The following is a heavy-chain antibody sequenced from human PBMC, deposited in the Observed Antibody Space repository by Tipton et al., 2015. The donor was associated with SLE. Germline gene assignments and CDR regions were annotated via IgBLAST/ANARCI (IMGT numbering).Heavy chain of an antibody. V-gene: IGHV4-34*01. CDR3: ARRPGTAMVREYYYYYMDV. CDR2: INHSGST. D-gene: IGHD5-18*01. Sequence: AGLVKPSETLSLTCAVYGGSFSGYYWSWIRQPPGKGLEWIGEINHSGSTNYNPSLKSRVTISVDTSKNQCSLKLSSVTAADTAVYYCARRPGTAMVREYYYYYMDVWGKGTTVTVSS. CDR1: GGSFSGYY. J-gene: IGHJ6*03.